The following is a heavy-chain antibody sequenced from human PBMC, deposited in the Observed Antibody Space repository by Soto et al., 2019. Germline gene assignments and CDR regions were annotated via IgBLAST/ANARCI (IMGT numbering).Heavy chain of an antibody. CDR3: ARYHSGYDWIDY. D-gene: IGHD5-12*01. V-gene: IGHV1-18*01. CDR1: GYPFTSYG. Sequence: QVQLVQSGVEVKKPGALVKVSCKASGYPFTSYGLSWVRQAPGQGLEWMGWISPYNNYTNYAQMLQGRVTMTTDTSTSTAYMELRSLRSDDTAVYYCARYHSGYDWIDYWGQGTLVTVSS. CDR2: ISPYNNYT. J-gene: IGHJ4*02.